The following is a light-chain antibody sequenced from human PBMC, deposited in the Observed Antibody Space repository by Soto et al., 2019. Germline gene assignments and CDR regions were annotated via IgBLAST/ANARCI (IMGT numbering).Light chain of an antibody. CDR2: VAS. Sequence: DIQMTQSPSSLSASVGDRVTITCRASQGISNNLAWYQQKPGKVPHLLIYVASTLQSGVPSRFSGSGSGTDFTLTISILQPEDAATYYCQTYDSAPFTFGPGTKVDLK. CDR1: QGISNN. V-gene: IGKV1-27*01. CDR3: QTYDSAPFT. J-gene: IGKJ3*01.